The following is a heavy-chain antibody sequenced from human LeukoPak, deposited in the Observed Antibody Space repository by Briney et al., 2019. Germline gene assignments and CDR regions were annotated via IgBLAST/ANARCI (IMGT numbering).Heavy chain of an antibody. D-gene: IGHD5-18*01. CDR3: AKRGLRGYSYGYQDDAFDI. V-gene: IGHV3-30*02. J-gene: IGHJ3*02. CDR1: GFTFSSYG. CDR2: IRYDGSNK. Sequence: PGGSLRLSCAASGFTFSSYGMHWVRQAPGKGLEWVAFIRYDGSNKYYADSVKGRFTISRDNSKNTLYLQMNSLRAEDTAVYYCAKRGLRGYSYGYQDDAFDIWGQGTMVTVSS.